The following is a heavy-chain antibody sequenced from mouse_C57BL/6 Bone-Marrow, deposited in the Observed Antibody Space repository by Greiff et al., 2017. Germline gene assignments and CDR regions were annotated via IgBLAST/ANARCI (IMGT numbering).Heavy chain of an antibody. Sequence: EVHLLQSGPELVKPGASVKLSCKASGYTFTDYYMHWVKQSHGQSLEWIGVINPYDGGTSYNQKFKGKATLTVDKSSSTAYMQLSSLTSEASAVYYCERGLRRAYYFDYWGQGTTLTVSS. CDR3: ERGLRRAYYFDY. CDR2: INPYDGGT. V-gene: IGHV1-19*01. J-gene: IGHJ2*01. D-gene: IGHD2-12*01. CDR1: GYTFTDYY.